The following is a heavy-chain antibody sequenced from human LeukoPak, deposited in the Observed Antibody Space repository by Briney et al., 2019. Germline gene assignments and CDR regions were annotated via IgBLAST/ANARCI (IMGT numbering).Heavy chain of an antibody. Sequence: ASVKVSCKASGGTFSSYSISWVRQAPGQGLEWMGLINPSGGRTTYAQKFQGRVTLTRDMSTSTVYVELSSLRSEDTAVYYCARGGDIHLWINYYYYMDVWGKGTTVTVSS. CDR1: GGTFSSYS. V-gene: IGHV1-46*01. CDR3: ARGGDIHLWINYYYYMDV. CDR2: INPSGGRT. D-gene: IGHD5-18*01. J-gene: IGHJ6*03.